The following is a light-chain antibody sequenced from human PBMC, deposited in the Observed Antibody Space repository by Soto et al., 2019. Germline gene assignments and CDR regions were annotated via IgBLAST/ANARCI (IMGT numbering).Light chain of an antibody. CDR2: AAS. Sequence: IQITQSPSSLSASLGDIVTITCRASQGIRNDLGWYQQKPGKAPKLLIYAASSLQSGVPSRFSGSASGTDFTLTISSLQPEDFATYYCLQDYSYPWTFGQGTKVDIK. CDR1: QGIRND. V-gene: IGKV1-6*01. J-gene: IGKJ1*01. CDR3: LQDYSYPWT.